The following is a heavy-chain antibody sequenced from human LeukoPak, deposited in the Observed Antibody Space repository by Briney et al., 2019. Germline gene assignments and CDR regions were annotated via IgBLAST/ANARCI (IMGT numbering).Heavy chain of an antibody. CDR3: AKDREIAAAGTGYFQH. CDR2: ISWNSGSI. V-gene: IGHV3-9*01. J-gene: IGHJ1*01. D-gene: IGHD6-13*01. CDR1: GFTFDDYA. Sequence: QSGGSLRLSCAASGFTFDDYAMHWVRQAPGKGLEWVSGISWNSGSIDYADSVKGRFTISRDNAKNSLYLQMNSLRAENTAFYYCAKDREIAAAGTGYFQHWGQGTLVTVSS.